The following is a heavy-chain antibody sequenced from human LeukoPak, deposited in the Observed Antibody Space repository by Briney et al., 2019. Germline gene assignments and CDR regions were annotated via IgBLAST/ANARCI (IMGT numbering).Heavy chain of an antibody. Sequence: SETLSLTCTISGGSISSSSYYWGWIRQPPGKGLEWIGSIYYSGSTYHNPSLKSRVTISVDTSKNQFSLKLSSVTAADTAVYYCARTHDDLTISIDYWGQGTLVTVSS. CDR3: ARTHDDLTISIDY. CDR2: IYYSGST. D-gene: IGHD3-3*01. CDR1: GGSISSSSYY. V-gene: IGHV4-39*01. J-gene: IGHJ4*02.